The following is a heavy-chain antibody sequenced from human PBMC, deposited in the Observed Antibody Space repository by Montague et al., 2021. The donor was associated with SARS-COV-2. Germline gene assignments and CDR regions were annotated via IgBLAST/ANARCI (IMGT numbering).Heavy chain of an antibody. CDR1: GGTFSAHS. CDR3: ARGGLAGGNYDIWSFSYTSPLDY. V-gene: IGHV4-34*01. D-gene: IGHD3-3*01. J-gene: IGHJ4*02. CDR2: INHRGST. Sequence: TLSLTCAVYGGTFSAHSWSWVHQSPGKGLEWIGEINHRGSTTYMSSLKSRVTMSVDTSKNQFSLKLSSVTAADTAIYYCARGGLAGGNYDIWSFSYTSPLDYWGQGTLVTVSS.